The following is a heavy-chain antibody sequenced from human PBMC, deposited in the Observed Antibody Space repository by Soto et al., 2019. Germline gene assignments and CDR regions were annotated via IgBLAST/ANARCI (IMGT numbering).Heavy chain of an antibody. CDR3: ARDGAVAGDSNFDY. CDR2: INGGNGNT. CDR1: GYTFTSYA. D-gene: IGHD6-19*01. J-gene: IGHJ4*02. V-gene: IGHV1-3*01. Sequence: ASVKVSCKASGYTFTSYAMHWVRQAPGQRLEWMGWINGGNGNTKYSQKFQGRVTITRDTSARTAYMELSSLRSEDTAVYYCARDGAVAGDSNFDYWGQGTLVTVSS.